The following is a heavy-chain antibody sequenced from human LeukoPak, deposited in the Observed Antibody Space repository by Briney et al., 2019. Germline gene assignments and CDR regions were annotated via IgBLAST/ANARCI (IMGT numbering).Heavy chain of an antibody. J-gene: IGHJ4*02. D-gene: IGHD4-17*01. V-gene: IGHV3-30*04. Sequence: GGSLRLSCAASGFTFSSYAMHWVRQAPGKGLEWVAVISYDGSDQYYADSVKGRFTISRDTSKNTLYLQVNSLRAEDTAVHYCARDDAVTTSSPFDYWGQGTLVTVSS. CDR2: ISYDGSDQ. CDR3: ARDDAVTTSSPFDY. CDR1: GFTFSSYA.